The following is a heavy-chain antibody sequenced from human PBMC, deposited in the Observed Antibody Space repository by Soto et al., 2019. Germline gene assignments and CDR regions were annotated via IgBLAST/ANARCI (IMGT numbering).Heavy chain of an antibody. V-gene: IGHV1-18*01. CDR2: ISAYNGNT. J-gene: IGHJ4*02. D-gene: IGHD6-13*01. Sequence: ASVKVSCKASGYTFTSYGISWVRQAPGQGLEWMGWISAYNGNTNYAQKLQGRVTMTTDTSTSTAYMELRSLRSDDTAVYYCARDDHSQPFIAAADYWGQGTLVTVSS. CDR3: ARDDHSQPFIAAADY. CDR1: GYTFTSYG.